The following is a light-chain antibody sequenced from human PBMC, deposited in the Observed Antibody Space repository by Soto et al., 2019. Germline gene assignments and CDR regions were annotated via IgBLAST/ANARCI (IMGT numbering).Light chain of an antibody. CDR3: QQGYSTPWT. V-gene: IGKV1-5*03. Sequence: DIQMTQSPSTLSASVGDRVTITCRASQAISTMLAWYQQKPGKAPKFLINKASSLESGVPSRFSGSGSGTEFTLTINSLQPDDFATYYCQQGYSTPWTFGQGTKVDIK. J-gene: IGKJ1*01. CDR2: KAS. CDR1: QAISTM.